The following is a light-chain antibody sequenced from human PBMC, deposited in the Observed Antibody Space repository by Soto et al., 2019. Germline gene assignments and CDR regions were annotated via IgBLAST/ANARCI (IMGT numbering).Light chain of an antibody. CDR1: SSDVGGYNY. CDR3: SSYAGSDNFVL. V-gene: IGLV2-8*01. J-gene: IGLJ2*01. Sequence: QSALTQPPSASGSPGQSVTISCTGSSSDVGGYNYVSWYQQHPGKAPKLIIYEVTKRPSGVPDRFSGSESDNTASLTVSGLQAADEADYYCSSYAGSDNFVLFGGGTKLTVL. CDR2: EVT.